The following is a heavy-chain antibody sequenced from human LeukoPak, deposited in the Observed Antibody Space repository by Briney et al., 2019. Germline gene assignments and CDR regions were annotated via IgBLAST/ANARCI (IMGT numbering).Heavy chain of an antibody. CDR3: AKRGVVIRVILVGFHKEAYYFDS. Sequence: GTSLRLSCAASGFTFSSYAMHWVRQAPGKGLEWVAVISSDGSNKYYADSVKGRFTISRDNPKNTLYLQVNSLRAEDTAVYFCAKRGVVIRVILVGFHKEAYYFDSWGQGALVTVSS. D-gene: IGHD3-22*01. CDR1: GFTFSSYA. V-gene: IGHV3-30*04. CDR2: ISSDGSNK. J-gene: IGHJ4*02.